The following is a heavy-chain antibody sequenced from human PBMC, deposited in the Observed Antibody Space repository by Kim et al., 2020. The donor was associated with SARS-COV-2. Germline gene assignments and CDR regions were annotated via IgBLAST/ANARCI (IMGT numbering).Heavy chain of an antibody. V-gene: IGHV1-46*01. J-gene: IGHJ6*02. CDR1: GYTFTSYY. CDR3: ARAYYNSGGYGFGMDV. CDR2: IDPSGTGT. Sequence: ASVKVSCKASGYTFTSYYIHWVRQAPGPGLEWMGVIDPSGTGTKYAQKFQGSVTMTRDTSTSTVYMELSSLTSEDTAVYYWARAYYNSGGYGFGMDVWGQGTTVTVAS. D-gene: IGHD3-10*01.